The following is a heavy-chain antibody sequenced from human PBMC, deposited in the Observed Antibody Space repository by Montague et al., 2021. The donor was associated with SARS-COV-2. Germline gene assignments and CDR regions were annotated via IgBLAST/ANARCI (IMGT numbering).Heavy chain of an antibody. Sequence: CAISGDSVSSNIAAWHWIRQSPSRGLEWLGRTFYRSKWYNDYAESVQSRITIDPDTSKHQFSLHLNSVTPEDTAVYYCARIPVGSKYYFDFWGQGTLVTVSS. CDR2: TFYRSKWYN. D-gene: IGHD2-2*01. V-gene: IGHV6-1*01. CDR1: GDSVSSNIAA. J-gene: IGHJ4*02. CDR3: ARIPVGSKYYFDF.